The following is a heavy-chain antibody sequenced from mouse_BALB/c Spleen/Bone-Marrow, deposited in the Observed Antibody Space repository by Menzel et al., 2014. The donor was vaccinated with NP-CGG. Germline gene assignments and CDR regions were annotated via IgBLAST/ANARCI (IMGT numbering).Heavy chain of an antibody. CDR2: IDPANGDI. Sequence: DVQLQESGAELVKPGASVKLSCTASGFNIKDTYMHWVKQRPEQGLEWIGRIDPANGDIIYDPKFQGKATITADTSSNTAFLQRSSLTAEDTAFYYGARGGNYGWFAYWGQGTLVTVSA. CDR1: GFNIKDTY. J-gene: IGHJ3*01. CDR3: ARGGNYGWFAY. V-gene: IGHV14-3*02. D-gene: IGHD2-1*01.